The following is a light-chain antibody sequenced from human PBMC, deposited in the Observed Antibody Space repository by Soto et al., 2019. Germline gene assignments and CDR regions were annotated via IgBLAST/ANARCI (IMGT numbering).Light chain of an antibody. J-gene: IGKJ2*01. CDR1: QSVSSSF. CDR3: QQYDSSPRT. Sequence: EIVLTQSPGTLSLSPGEIAALSCRASQSVSSSFLAWYLQIPGQAPRLLIYGASRRATGIPDKFSGSGSGTDFTLTISRLEPEDFAVYYCQQYDSSPRTFGQGTKLEIK. V-gene: IGKV3-20*01. CDR2: GAS.